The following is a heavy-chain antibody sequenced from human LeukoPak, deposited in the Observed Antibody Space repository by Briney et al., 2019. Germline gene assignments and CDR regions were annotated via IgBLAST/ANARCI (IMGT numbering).Heavy chain of an antibody. CDR2: ISSSSSYI. Sequence: GGSLRLSCAASGFTFSSYSMTWVRQAPGKGLEWVSSISSSSSYIYYADSVKGRFTISRDNAKNSLYLQMNSLRAEDTAVYYCAREFQDYYYYMDVWGKGTTVTVSS. CDR3: AREFQDYYYYMDV. CDR1: GFTFSSYS. J-gene: IGHJ6*03. V-gene: IGHV3-21*01.